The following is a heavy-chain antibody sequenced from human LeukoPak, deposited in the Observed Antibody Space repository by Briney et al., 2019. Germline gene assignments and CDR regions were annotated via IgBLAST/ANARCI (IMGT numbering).Heavy chain of an antibody. J-gene: IGHJ4*02. CDR1: GYTFTSYG. CDR3: ARDFDYGDPFDY. Sequence: ASVKVSCKASGYTFTSYGISWVRQAPGQGLEWMGWISAYNGNTNYEQKLQGRVTMTTDTFTSTDYMELRSLRSDDTDVYYCARDFDYGDPFDYWGQGTLVTVSS. D-gene: IGHD4-17*01. CDR2: ISAYNGNT. V-gene: IGHV1-18*01.